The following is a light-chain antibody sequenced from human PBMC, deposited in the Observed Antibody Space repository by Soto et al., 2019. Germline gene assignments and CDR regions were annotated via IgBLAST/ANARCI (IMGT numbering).Light chain of an antibody. CDR2: AAS. J-gene: IGKJ4*01. V-gene: IGKV1-8*01. CDR1: QGISSY. Sequence: AIRMTQSPSSFSASTGDRVTITCRASQGISSYLAWYQQKPGKAPKLLIYAASTLQSGVPSRSSGSGSGTDFTLTCSCLQSEDFATYDCQQYYSYPLTFGGGTKVEIK. CDR3: QQYYSYPLT.